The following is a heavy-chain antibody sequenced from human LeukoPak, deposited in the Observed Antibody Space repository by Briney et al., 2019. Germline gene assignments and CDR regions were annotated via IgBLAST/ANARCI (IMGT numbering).Heavy chain of an antibody. Sequence: ASVKVSCKASGYTFTSYDINWVRQATGQGLEWMGWMNPNSGNTGYAQKFQGRVTMTRNTSISTAYMELSSLRSEDTAVYYCARSAPVVTAFQHWGQGTLVTVSS. CDR1: GYTFTSYD. D-gene: IGHD2-21*02. J-gene: IGHJ1*01. CDR2: MNPNSGNT. V-gene: IGHV1-8*01. CDR3: ARSAPVVTAFQH.